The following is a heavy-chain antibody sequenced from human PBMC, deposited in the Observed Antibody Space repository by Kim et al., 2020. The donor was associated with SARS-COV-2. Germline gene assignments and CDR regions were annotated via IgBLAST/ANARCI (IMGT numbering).Heavy chain of an antibody. CDR1: GYTFTGYY. CDR3: TREDF. CDR2: IHPNSGDT. J-gene: IGHJ4*02. Sequence: ASVKVSCKVSGYTFTGYYLHWMRQAPGQGLEWMGWIHPNSGDTTSEQKFQGRVAMTRDMSISTAYMGLRRLTSDDTAVYYCTREDFWSQGTLVTVAS. V-gene: IGHV1-2*02.